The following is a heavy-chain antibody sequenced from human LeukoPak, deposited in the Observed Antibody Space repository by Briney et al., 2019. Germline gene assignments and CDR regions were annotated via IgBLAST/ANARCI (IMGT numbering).Heavy chain of an antibody. CDR2: IKQDRGEK. Sequence: GGSLRLSCAASGFTFTNYWMSWGRQAPGKGLELVANIKQDRGEKYYVDSVKGRFTISRDNAKNSLYLQMNSLRAEDTAVYYCARLREIPVFGVVTKSTSYFDYWGQGTLVTVSS. D-gene: IGHD3-3*01. J-gene: IGHJ4*02. CDR1: GFTFTNYW. V-gene: IGHV3-7*01. CDR3: ARLREIPVFGVVTKSTSYFDY.